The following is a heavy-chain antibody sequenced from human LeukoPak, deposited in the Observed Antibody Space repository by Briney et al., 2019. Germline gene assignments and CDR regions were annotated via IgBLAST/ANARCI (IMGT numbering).Heavy chain of an antibody. V-gene: IGHV3-20*04. CDR3: ASRANWKGAFDI. J-gene: IGHJ3*02. CDR2: INWNGGST. Sequence: PGGSLRLSCAASGFTFDDYGMSWVRQAPGKGLEGVSGINWNGGSTGYADPVKGRFTISIDNAMNSLYLKMNSMRAEDTALYYCASRANWKGAFDIWGQGTMVTVSS. CDR1: GFTFDDYG. D-gene: IGHD1-1*01.